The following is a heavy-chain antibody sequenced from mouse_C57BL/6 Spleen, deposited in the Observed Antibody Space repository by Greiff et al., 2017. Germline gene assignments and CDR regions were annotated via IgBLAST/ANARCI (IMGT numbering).Heavy chain of an antibody. V-gene: IGHV1-61*01. CDR1: GYTFTSYW. CDR2: IYPSDSET. D-gene: IGHD4-1*01. CDR3: AREVLGGHWYFDV. Sequence: VQLQQPGAELVRPGSSVKLSCKASGYTFTSYWLDWVKQRPGQGLEWIGNIYPSDSETHYNQKFKDKATLTVDKSSSTAYMQLSSLTSEDSAVYYCAREVLGGHWYFDVWGTGTTVTVSS. J-gene: IGHJ1*03.